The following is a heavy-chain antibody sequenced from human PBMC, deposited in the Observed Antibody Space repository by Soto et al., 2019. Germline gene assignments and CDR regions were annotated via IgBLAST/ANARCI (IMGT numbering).Heavy chain of an antibody. D-gene: IGHD2-2*01. Sequence: PSDTLSLTSTVSGWSIGSDSWSWIRQPPGQCLEWIVYIYHAGSTYYNPSLKSRVTISLDRSKNQFSLNLTSVTAADTAVYYCARRVIVVVPVVSNWFDPWGQGILVTV. J-gene: IGHJ5*02. V-gene: IGHV4-30-2*01. CDR3: ARRVIVVVPVVSNWFDP. CDR1: GWSIGSDS. CDR2: IYHAGST.